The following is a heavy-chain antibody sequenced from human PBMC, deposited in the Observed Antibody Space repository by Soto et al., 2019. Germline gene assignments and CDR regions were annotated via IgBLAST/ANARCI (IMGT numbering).Heavy chain of an antibody. V-gene: IGHV1-69*01. Sequence: QAQLVQSGAEVRKPGSSVKVSCKASGGTFTNYAINWVRQAPGQGLEWMGDITPMFGRPNYAQKFQGRIKITADDSKSTTYMELSSLRSEDTAMYFCARVVSVHTPVFGHWGQGTLVPVSS. CDR1: GGTFTNYA. D-gene: IGHD2-2*01. CDR2: ITPMFGRP. J-gene: IGHJ4*02. CDR3: ARVVSVHTPVFGH.